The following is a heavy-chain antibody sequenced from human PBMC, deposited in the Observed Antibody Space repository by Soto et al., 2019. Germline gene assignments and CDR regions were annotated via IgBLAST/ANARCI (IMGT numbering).Heavy chain of an antibody. D-gene: IGHD4-17*01. CDR2: IYYSGST. J-gene: IGHJ4*02. Sequence: SETLSLTCTVYGDSMRSFYWSWIRQPPGKGLEWIGNIYYSGSTNYNPSRKSRVTMSVDMSRNQVSLKLSSVTSADTAVYYCTRVGGYYGDYPNFDYWGQGALVTVSS. CDR3: TRVGGYYGDYPNFDY. V-gene: IGHV4-59*01. CDR1: GDSMRSFY.